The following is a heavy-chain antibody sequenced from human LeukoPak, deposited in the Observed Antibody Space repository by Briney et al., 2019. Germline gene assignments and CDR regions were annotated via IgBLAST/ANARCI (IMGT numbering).Heavy chain of an antibody. CDR3: AREGFDWTSRAFAP. D-gene: IGHD3-9*01. Sequence: GGSLRLSCAASGFTFSSYWMSWVRQAPGKGLEWVAHIKQDGSEKYYVDSVKGRFTISRDNAKNSLYLQMNSLRAEDTAVYYCAREGFDWTSRAFAPWGQGTLVTASS. J-gene: IGHJ5*02. V-gene: IGHV3-7*01. CDR2: IKQDGSEK. CDR1: GFTFSSYW.